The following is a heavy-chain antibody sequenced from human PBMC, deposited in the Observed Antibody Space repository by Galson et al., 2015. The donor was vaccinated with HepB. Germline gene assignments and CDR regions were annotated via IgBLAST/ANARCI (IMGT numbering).Heavy chain of an antibody. CDR3: ARVEYSYGLYLDY. V-gene: IGHV3-11*01. Sequence: SLRLSCAASGLTFSDYYMSWIRQAPGKGLEWVSYISSSGSIIYYADSVKGRFTISRDNAKNSLYLQVNSLRAEDTAVYFCARVEYSYGLYLDYWGQGTLVTVSS. J-gene: IGHJ4*02. D-gene: IGHD5-18*01. CDR1: GLTFSDYY. CDR2: ISSSGSII.